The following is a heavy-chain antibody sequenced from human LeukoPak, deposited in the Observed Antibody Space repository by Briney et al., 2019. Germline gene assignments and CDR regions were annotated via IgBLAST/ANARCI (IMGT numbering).Heavy chain of an antibody. CDR1: GYTFTSYG. D-gene: IGHD3-9*01. J-gene: IGHJ4*02. CDR2: ISAYNGNT. CDR3: ARALLRYFDWFIDPFDY. Sequence: ASVKVSCKASGYTFTSYGISWVRQAPGQRLEWMGWISAYNGNTNYAQKLQGRVTMTTGTSTSTAYMELRSLRSDDTAVYYCARALLRYFDWFIDPFDYWGQGTLVTVSS. V-gene: IGHV1-18*01.